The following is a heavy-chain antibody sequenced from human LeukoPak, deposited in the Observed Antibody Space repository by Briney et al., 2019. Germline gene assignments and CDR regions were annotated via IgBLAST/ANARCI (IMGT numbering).Heavy chain of an antibody. Sequence: GASVKVSFKASGYTFTIYGISWVRQAPGQGLEWMGWISAYNGNTNYAQKLQGRVTMTTDTSTSTAYMELRSLRSDDTAVYYCARGPPYSGSYYIGGIDAFDIWGQGTMVTVSS. CDR2: ISAYNGNT. CDR1: GYTFTIYG. V-gene: IGHV1-18*01. J-gene: IGHJ3*02. CDR3: ARGPPYSGSYYIGGIDAFDI. D-gene: IGHD1-26*01.